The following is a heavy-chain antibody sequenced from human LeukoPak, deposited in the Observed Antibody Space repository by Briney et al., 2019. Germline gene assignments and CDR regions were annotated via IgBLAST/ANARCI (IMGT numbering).Heavy chain of an antibody. V-gene: IGHV3-7*03. CDR2: INHNGNVN. J-gene: IGHJ6*02. Sequence: PRGSLRLSCAASGFTFSSYWMNSARQAPGKGLEWVASINHNGNVNYYVDSVKGRFTISRDNAKNSLYLQMSNLRAEDTAVYFCARGGGLDVWGQGATVTVSS. D-gene: IGHD3-16*01. CDR1: GFTFSSYW. CDR3: ARGGGLDV.